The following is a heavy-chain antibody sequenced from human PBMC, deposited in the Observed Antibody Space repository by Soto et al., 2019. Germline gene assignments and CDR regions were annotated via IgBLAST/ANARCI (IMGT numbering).Heavy chain of an antibody. V-gene: IGHV4-39*01. Sequence: SETLSLTCTVSGGSISSSSYYWGWIRQPPGKGLEWIGSIYYSGSTYYNPSLKSRVTISVDTSKNQFSLKLSSVTAADTAVYYCARGHDYGDYNDALDIWGQGTMVTVS. D-gene: IGHD4-17*01. CDR2: IYYSGST. J-gene: IGHJ3*02. CDR1: GGSISSSSYY. CDR3: ARGHDYGDYNDALDI.